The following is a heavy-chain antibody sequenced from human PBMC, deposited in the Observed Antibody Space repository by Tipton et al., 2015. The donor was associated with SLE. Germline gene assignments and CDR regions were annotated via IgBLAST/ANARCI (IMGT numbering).Heavy chain of an antibody. CDR1: GGSFSSYY. CDR2: INHSGST. Sequence: TLSLTCAVYGGSFSSYYWSWIRQPPGKGLEWIGEINHSGSTNYNPSLKRRVTISVDTSKNQFSLKLSSVTAADTAVYYCARGGVVVTGRDSYYYGMDVWGQGTTVTVSS. J-gene: IGHJ6*02. V-gene: IGHV4-34*01. D-gene: IGHD2-21*02. CDR3: ARGGVVVTGRDSYYYGMDV.